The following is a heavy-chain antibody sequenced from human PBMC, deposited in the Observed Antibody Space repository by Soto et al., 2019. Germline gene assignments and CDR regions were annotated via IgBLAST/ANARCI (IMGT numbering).Heavy chain of an antibody. J-gene: IGHJ4*02. Sequence: GASVKVSCKAIGYTFTRYYIHWVRQAPGQGLGWMGIINPRDGVTTYSQNFQGRVTMTRDMSKNTLYLQMNSLRAEDTAVYYCARGSHGSGWYRGGYWGQGTLVTVSS. D-gene: IGHD6-19*01. CDR1: GYTFTRYY. CDR2: INPRDGVT. CDR3: ARGSHGSGWYRGGY. V-gene: IGHV1-46*01.